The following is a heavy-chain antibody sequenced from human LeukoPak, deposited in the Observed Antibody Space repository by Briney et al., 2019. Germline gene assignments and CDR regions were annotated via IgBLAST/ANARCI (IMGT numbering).Heavy chain of an antibody. CDR1: GGTFSSYA. CDR2: IIPIFGTA. J-gene: IGHJ4*02. CDR3: ARDQGEKYQLLSG. D-gene: IGHD2-2*01. V-gene: IGHV1-69*06. Sequence: SVKVSCMASGGTFSSYAISWVRQAPGQGLEWMGRIIPIFGTANYAQKFQGRVTITADKSTSTAYMELSSLRSEDTAVYYCARDQGEKYQLLSGWGQGTLVTVSS.